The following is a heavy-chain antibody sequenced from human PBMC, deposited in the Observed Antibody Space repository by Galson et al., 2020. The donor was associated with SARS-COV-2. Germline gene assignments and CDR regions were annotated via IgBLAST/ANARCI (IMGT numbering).Heavy chain of an antibody. CDR3: AGRVAGAGYLQI. V-gene: IGHV6-1*01. CDR1: GHRLSSNSAA. D-gene: IGHD6-13*01. CDR2: TYYRSQWST. J-gene: IGHJ3*02. Sequence: SQTLSLTCALSGHRLSSNSAAWNWIRQSPSRGLEWLGRTYYRSQWSTDYAVSVKSRITINPDTSKNQFSLQLNSVTPEDTAIYYCAGRVAGAGYLQIWGQGTMVIVSS.